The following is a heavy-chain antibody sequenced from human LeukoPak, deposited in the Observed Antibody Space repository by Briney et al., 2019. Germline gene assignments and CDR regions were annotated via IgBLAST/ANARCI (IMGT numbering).Heavy chain of an antibody. D-gene: IGHD3-9*01. CDR2: TSHDGSNT. CDR3: AKDTHYDILTGYSSEHWFDP. CDR1: GFTFGSYG. J-gene: IGHJ5*02. V-gene: IGHV3-30*18. Sequence: GRSLRLSCAASGFTFGSYGMHWIRQAPGKGLEWVAVTSHDGSNTYYVDSVKGRFIISRDNSKNTLYLQMNSLRAEDTALYYCAKDTHYDILTGYSSEHWFDPWGQGTLVTVSS.